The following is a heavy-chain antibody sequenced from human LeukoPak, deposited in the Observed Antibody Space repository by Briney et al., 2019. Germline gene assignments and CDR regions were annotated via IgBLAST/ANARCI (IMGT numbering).Heavy chain of an antibody. J-gene: IGHJ4*02. CDR3: AKESVPAAKMYYFDY. CDR1: GFTFSSYG. V-gene: IGHV3-30*02. Sequence: GGSLRLSCAASGFTFSSYGMHWVRQAPGKGLEWVAFIRYDGSNKYYADSVKGRFTISRDNSKNTLYLQMNSLRAEDTAVYYCAKESVPAAKMYYFDYWGQGTLVTVSS. CDR2: IRYDGSNK. D-gene: IGHD2-2*01.